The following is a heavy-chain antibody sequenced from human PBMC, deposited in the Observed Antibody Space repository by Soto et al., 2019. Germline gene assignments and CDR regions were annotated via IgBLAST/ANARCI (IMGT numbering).Heavy chain of an antibody. CDR2: MHHSGST. CDR3: ARTLGTYATDY. J-gene: IGHJ4*02. D-gene: IGHD2-2*01. Sequence: QLQLQESGPGLVKPSETLSLTCTVSGGSISSSSNYWGWIRQPPGKGLEWVGSMHHSGSTYYNPSLKSRVTISGDTSKKQFSLNLSSVTAADTAVYYCARTLGTYATDYWGQGTLVTVSS. CDR1: GGSISSSSNY. V-gene: IGHV4-39*01.